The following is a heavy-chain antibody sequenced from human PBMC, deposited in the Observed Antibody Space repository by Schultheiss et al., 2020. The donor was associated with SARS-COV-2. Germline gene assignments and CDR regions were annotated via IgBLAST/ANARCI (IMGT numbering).Heavy chain of an antibody. Sequence: GGSLRLSCAASGFTFSSYAMHWVRQAPGKGLEWVAVISYDGSNKYYADSVKGRFTISRDNSKNTLYLQMNSLRVEDTAVYYCARDRDPYYDSSGYSDYWGQGTLVTVSS. J-gene: IGHJ4*02. D-gene: IGHD3-22*01. CDR1: GFTFSSYA. CDR3: ARDRDPYYDSSGYSDY. CDR2: ISYDGSNK. V-gene: IGHV3-30*04.